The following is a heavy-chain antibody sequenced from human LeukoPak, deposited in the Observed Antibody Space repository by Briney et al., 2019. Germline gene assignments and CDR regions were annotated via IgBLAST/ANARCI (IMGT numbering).Heavy chain of an antibody. CDR3: ASDDFWSGYPRPRDV. J-gene: IGHJ6*04. V-gene: IGHV3-7*01. Sequence: PGGSLRLSCAASGFTFSSFWMSWVRQAPGKGLEWVANIKQDGSERYYVDSVKGRFTISRDNAKNSLYLQMNSLRAEDTAVYYCASDDFWSGYPRPRDVWGKGTTVTVSS. D-gene: IGHD3-3*01. CDR2: IKQDGSER. CDR1: GFTFSSFW.